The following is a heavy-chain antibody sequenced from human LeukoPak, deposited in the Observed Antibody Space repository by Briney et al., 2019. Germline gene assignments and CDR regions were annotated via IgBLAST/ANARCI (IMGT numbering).Heavy chain of an antibody. CDR2: IYYSGST. CDR3: ARLGKYYYYGMDV. Sequence: SETLSLTCSVSGGSISSYYWSWIRQPPGKGLEWIGYIYYSGSTNYNPSLQSRVTISVDTSRNQFSLKLSSVTAADTAVYYCARLGKYYYYGMDVWGQGTTVTVSS. J-gene: IGHJ6*02. D-gene: IGHD4-23*01. V-gene: IGHV4-59*12. CDR1: GGSISSYY.